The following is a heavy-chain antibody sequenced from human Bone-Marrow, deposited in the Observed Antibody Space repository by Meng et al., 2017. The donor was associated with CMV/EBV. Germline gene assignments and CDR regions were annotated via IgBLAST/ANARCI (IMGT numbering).Heavy chain of an antibody. CDR2: IMPILGMA. J-gene: IGHJ6*02. V-gene: IGHV1-69*04. CDR1: GDTFQRYS. CDR3: ARDRRANYDYYGMDV. Sequence: SVKVSCKASGDTFQRYSITWVRQAPGQGLEWLGRIMPILGMANHAQSLQGRVTITADKSTSTSYLELSGLTSGDTATYYCARDRRANYDYYGMDVWGQATSVTVSS.